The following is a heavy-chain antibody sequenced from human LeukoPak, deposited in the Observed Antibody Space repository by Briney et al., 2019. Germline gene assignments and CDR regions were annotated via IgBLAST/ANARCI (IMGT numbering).Heavy chain of an antibody. CDR3: AKDFALYSGYDGEDWFDP. J-gene: IGHJ5*02. D-gene: IGHD5-12*01. Sequence: QPGGSLRLSCAASGFTFSSYAMSWVRQAPGKGLEWVSAISGSGGSTYYADSVKGRFTISRDNSKNTLYLQMNSLRAEDTAVYYCAKDFALYSGYDGEDWFDPWGQGALVTVSS. V-gene: IGHV3-23*01. CDR2: ISGSGGST. CDR1: GFTFSSYA.